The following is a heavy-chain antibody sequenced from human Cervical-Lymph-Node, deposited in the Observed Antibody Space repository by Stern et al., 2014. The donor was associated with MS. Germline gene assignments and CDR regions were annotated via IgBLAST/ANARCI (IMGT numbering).Heavy chain of an antibody. Sequence: VQLVESGAEVKQPGYSVKVSCKASGGTFSSYAINWVRQAPGQGPEWMGGIIPFFGTANYAQKFQVKVTISADESKATACIELSSLRSEGTAVYYCARDSRHYDNTYYFASGGQGTLVTFS. CDR3: ARDSRHYDNTYYFAS. V-gene: IGHV1-69*01. CDR1: GGTFSSYA. J-gene: IGHJ4*02. CDR2: IIPFFGTA. D-gene: IGHD3-16*01.